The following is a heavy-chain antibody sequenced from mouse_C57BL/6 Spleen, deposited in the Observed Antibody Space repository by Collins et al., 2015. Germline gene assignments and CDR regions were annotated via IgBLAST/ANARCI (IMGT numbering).Heavy chain of an antibody. D-gene: IGHD2-1*01. V-gene: IGHV1-81*01. J-gene: IGHJ3*01. CDR3: ARIYYGNY. CDR2: IYPRSDNT. Sequence: QVQLQQSGAELARPGASVKLSCKASGYTFTSYGISWVKQRTGQGLEWIGEIYPRSDNTYYNEKFKGKATLTAGKSSSTAYMELRSLTSEDSAVYFCARIYYGNYWGQGTLVTVSA. CDR1: GYTFTSYG.